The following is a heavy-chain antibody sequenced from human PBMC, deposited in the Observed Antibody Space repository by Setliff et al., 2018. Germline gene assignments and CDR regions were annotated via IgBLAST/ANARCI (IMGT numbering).Heavy chain of an antibody. CDR2: VYYSGTT. CDR3: ARGGTYRYFDY. J-gene: IGHJ4*02. CDR1: DGSMTSGSYY. Sequence: SETLSLTCSVSDGSMTSGSYYWGWIRQPPGKGLEWIGSVYYSGTTYYNPSLKSRLTMSVDTSKNQFTLKVISVTAADTAIYYCARGGTYRYFDYWGQGTLVTVSS. V-gene: IGHV4-39*06.